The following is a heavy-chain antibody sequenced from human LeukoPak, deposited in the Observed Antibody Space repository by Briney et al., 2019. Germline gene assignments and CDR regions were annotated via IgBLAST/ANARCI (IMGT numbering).Heavy chain of an antibody. Sequence: GASVKVSCKASGGTFSRYAISWVRQAPGQGLEWMGGIIPIFGTANYAQKFQGRVTITTDESTSTAYMELSSLRSEDTAVYYCARAPEGATITEDYYFDYWGQGTLVSVSS. D-gene: IGHD5-12*01. V-gene: IGHV1-69*05. CDR2: IIPIFGTA. CDR3: ARAPEGATITEDYYFDY. J-gene: IGHJ4*02. CDR1: GGTFSRYA.